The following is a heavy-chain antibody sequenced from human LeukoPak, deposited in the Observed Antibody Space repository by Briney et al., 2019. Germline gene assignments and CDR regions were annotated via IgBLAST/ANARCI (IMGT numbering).Heavy chain of an antibody. D-gene: IGHD2-2*01. CDR2: INHSGST. V-gene: IGHV4-34*01. CDR1: GGSFSGYY. J-gene: IGHJ5*02. Sequence: DPSETLSLTCAVYGGSFSGYYWSWIRQPPGKGLEWIGEINHSGSTNYNPSLKSRVTISVDTSKNQFSLKLSSVTAADTAVYYCARSRYCSSTSCYVGWFDPWGQGTLVTVSP. CDR3: ARSRYCSSTSCYVGWFDP.